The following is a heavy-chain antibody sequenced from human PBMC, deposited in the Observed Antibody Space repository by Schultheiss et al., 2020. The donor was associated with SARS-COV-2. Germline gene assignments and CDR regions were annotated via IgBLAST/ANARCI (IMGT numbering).Heavy chain of an antibody. CDR1: GFTFSSYA. Sequence: GESLKISCAASGFTFSSYAMSWVRQAPGKGLEWVSAISGSGGSTYYADSVKGRFTISRDNAKNSLYLQMNSLRAEDTAVYYCAREAIVATKGAFDIWGQGTMVTVSS. D-gene: IGHD5-12*01. V-gene: IGHV3-23*01. J-gene: IGHJ3*02. CDR2: ISGSGGST. CDR3: AREAIVATKGAFDI.